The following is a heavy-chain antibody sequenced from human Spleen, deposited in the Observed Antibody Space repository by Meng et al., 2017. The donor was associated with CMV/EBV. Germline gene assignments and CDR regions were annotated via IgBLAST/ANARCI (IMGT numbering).Heavy chain of an antibody. V-gene: IGHV3-43D*03. D-gene: IGHD2-2*01. J-gene: IGHJ5*02. CDR1: YA. CDR3: AKDGGGQYCSSTSCPVGWFDP. CDR2: ISWDGGST. Sequence: YAMHWVRQAPGKGLEWVSLISWDGGSTYYADSVKGRFTISRDNSKNSLYLQMNSLRAEDTALYYCAKDGGGQYCSSTSCPVGWFDPWGQGTLVTVSS.